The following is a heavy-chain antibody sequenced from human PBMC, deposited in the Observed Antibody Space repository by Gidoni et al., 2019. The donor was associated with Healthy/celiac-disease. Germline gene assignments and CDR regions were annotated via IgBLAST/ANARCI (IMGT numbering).Heavy chain of an antibody. J-gene: IGHJ4*02. CDR1: GGTFISYA. V-gene: IGHV1-69*01. CDR3: ARRWLQDFDY. Sequence: QLQLVQSGAEVKQPGSSVNVSCKASGGTFISYAISWVRQAPGQGLEWMGGIIPIFGTANDEQKFQGRVTINADESTSTAYMELSSLRSEDTAVYYCARRWLQDFDYWGQGTLVTVSS. CDR2: IIPIFGTA. D-gene: IGHD5-12*01.